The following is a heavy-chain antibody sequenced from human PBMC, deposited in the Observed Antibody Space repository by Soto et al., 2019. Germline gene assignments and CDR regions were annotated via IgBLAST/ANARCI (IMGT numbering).Heavy chain of an antibody. CDR2: IIPILDIP. D-gene: IGHD2-8*02. V-gene: IGHV1-69*02. CDR1: GGTFSRYT. CDR3: ASHFTGVLVLGTSPPGGDNYGWDV. Sequence: QVQLVQSGAEVKKPGSSVKVSCKASGGTFSRYTFTWVRQAPGQGLEWMGRIIPILDIPNYAQNFQGRVSISAEKSTSTAFRELSGLTSDDTAVYYCASHFTGVLVLGTSPPGGDNYGWDVWGQGTTVTVSS. J-gene: IGHJ6*02.